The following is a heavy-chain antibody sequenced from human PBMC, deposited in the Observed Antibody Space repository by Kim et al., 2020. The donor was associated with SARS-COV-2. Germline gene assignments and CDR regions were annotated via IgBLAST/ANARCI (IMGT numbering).Heavy chain of an antibody. V-gene: IGHV3-30*04. CDR1: GFTFSSYA. J-gene: IGHJ4*02. CDR2: ISYDGSNK. CDR3: ASERYYYDSSGQFDY. Sequence: GGSLRLSCAASGFTFSSYAMHWVRQAPGKGLEWVAVISYDGSNKYYADSVKGRFTISRDNSKNTLYLQMNSLGAEDTAVYYCASERYYYDSSGQFDYWGQGTLVTVSS. D-gene: IGHD3-22*01.